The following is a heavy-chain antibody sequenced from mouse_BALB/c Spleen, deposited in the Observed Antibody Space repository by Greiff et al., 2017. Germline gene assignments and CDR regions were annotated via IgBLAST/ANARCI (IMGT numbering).Heavy chain of an antibody. Sequence: QVQLQQPGAELVKPGAPAKLSCKASGYTFTSYWMNWVKQRPGRGLEWIGRIDPSDSETHYNQKFKDKATLTVDKSSSTAYIQLSSLTSEDSAVYYCARSELGPYYFDYWGQGTTLTVSS. CDR3: ARSELGPYYFDY. CDR2: IDPSDSET. D-gene: IGHD4-1*01. CDR1: GYTFTSYW. V-gene: IGHV1-69*02. J-gene: IGHJ2*01.